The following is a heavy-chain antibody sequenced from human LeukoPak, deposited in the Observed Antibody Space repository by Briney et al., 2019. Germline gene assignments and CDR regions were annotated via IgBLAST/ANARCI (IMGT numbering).Heavy chain of an antibody. D-gene: IGHD3-10*01. CDR3: AKGPDSGSYFAWFDP. J-gene: IGHJ5*02. V-gene: IGHV4-34*01. Sequence: PSETLSLSCAVYGGSFSGYYWSWIRQPPGKGLEWIGEINHSGSTQYNPSFKSRVTISVDTSKSQFSLRLTSVTAADTAVYYCAKGPDSGSYFAWFDPWGQGTLVTVSS. CDR2: INHSGST. CDR1: GGSFSGYY.